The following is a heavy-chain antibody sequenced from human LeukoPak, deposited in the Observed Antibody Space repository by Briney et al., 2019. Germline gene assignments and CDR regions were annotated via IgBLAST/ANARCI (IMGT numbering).Heavy chain of an antibody. Sequence: SETLSLTCTVSGGSMSNYYWSWIRQPAGRGLEWIGRIYNSGSTNYNPSLKSRVTMSLDTSKNQFSLKLSSVTAADTAVYYCARDHDTSGWYKWFDRWGQGTLVTVSS. D-gene: IGHD6-19*01. CDR3: ARDHDTSGWYKWFDR. CDR1: GGSMSNYY. CDR2: IYNSGST. J-gene: IGHJ5*02. V-gene: IGHV4-4*07.